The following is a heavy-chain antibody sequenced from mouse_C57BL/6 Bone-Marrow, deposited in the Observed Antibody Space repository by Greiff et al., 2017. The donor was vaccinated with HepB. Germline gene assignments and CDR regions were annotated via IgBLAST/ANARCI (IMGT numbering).Heavy chain of an antibody. V-gene: IGHV1-81*01. D-gene: IGHD2-3*01. Sequence: LQESGAELARPGASVKLSCKASGYTFTSYGISWVKQRTGQGLEWIGEIYPRSGNTYYNEKFKGKATLTADKSSSTAYMELRSLTSEDSAVYFCARLRDGYYPYYYAMDYWGQGTSVTVSS. CDR2: IYPRSGNT. J-gene: IGHJ4*01. CDR3: ARLRDGYYPYYYAMDY. CDR1: GYTFTSYG.